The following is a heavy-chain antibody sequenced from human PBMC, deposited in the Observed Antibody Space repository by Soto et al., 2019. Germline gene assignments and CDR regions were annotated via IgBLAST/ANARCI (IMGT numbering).Heavy chain of an antibody. CDR1: GGTFSSYA. Sequence: SVKVSCKASGGTFSSYAISWVRQAPGQGLEWMGGIIPIFGTANYAQKFQGRVTITADESTSTAYMELSSLRSEDTAVYYCARPYRGSYPYYYYGMDVWGQGTTVTVSS. V-gene: IGHV1-69*13. CDR3: ARPYRGSYPYYYYGMDV. J-gene: IGHJ6*02. D-gene: IGHD1-26*01. CDR2: IIPIFGTA.